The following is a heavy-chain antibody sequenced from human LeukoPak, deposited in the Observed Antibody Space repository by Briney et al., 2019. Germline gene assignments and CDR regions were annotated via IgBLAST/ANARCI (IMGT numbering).Heavy chain of an antibody. CDR3: ARRPNWGRPFDC. CDR1: GGSFSGYY. D-gene: IGHD7-27*01. J-gene: IGHJ4*02. Sequence: SETLSLTCAVYGGSFSGYYWSWIRQPPGKGLEWIGEINHSGSTNYNPSLKSRVTISVDTSKNQFSLKLSSVTAADTAVYYCARRPNWGRPFDCWGQGTLVTASS. CDR2: INHSGST. V-gene: IGHV4-34*01.